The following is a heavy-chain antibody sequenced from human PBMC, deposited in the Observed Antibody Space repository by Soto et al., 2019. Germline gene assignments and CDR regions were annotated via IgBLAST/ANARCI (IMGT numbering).Heavy chain of an antibody. CDR2: IYYRGNT. CDR1: GDSINSDNYY. CDR3: ARLEGLATISYYFDY. Sequence: QLQLQESGPGLVKPSETLSLTCSVSGDSINSDNYYWGWIRQPPGQGLEWVGSIYYRGNTYYNPSLKTRVTISLAKSKRQFSLKLNSVTAADSAVYFCARLEGLATISYYFDYWRQGTLVTVSS. D-gene: IGHD3-9*01. V-gene: IGHV4-39*01. J-gene: IGHJ4*02.